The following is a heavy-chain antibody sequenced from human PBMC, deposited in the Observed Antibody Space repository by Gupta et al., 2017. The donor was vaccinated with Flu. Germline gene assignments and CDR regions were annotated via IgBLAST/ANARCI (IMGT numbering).Heavy chain of an antibody. Sequence: GGGLVQPGGSLRLSCAASGFTLSNSWMHWVRRAPGKGLVWVSRINTDGSTTNYADSVKGRFTISRDNAKNTLYLQMNRLRAEDTAVYYCARQVSNWGSALDYWGQGTLVTVSS. CDR1: GFTLSNSW. D-gene: IGHD7-27*01. CDR3: ARQVSNWGSALDY. CDR2: INTDGSTT. J-gene: IGHJ4*02. V-gene: IGHV3-74*01.